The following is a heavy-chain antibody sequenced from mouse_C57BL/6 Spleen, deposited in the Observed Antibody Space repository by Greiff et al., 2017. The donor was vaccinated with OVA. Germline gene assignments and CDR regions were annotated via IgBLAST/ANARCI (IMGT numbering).Heavy chain of an antibody. CDR3: ARSYYGSSYNWYFDV. D-gene: IGHD1-1*01. Sequence: VQLKESGPGLVKPSQSLSLTCSVTGYSITSGYYWNWIRQFPGNKLEWMGYISYDGSNNYNPSLKNRISITRDTSKNQFFLKLNSVTTEDTATYYCARSYYGSSYNWYFDVWGTGTTVTVSS. CDR1: GYSITSGYY. V-gene: IGHV3-6*01. CDR2: ISYDGSN. J-gene: IGHJ1*03.